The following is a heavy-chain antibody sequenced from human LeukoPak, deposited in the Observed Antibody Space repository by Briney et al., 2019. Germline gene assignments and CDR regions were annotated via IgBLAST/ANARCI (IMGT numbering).Heavy chain of an antibody. J-gene: IGHJ4*02. D-gene: IGHD3-22*01. Sequence: PSETLSLTCTVYGGSFSGYYWSWIRQPPGKGLEWIGEINHSGSTNYNPSLKSRVTISVDTSKNQFSLKLSSVTAADTAVYYCARGFNATTMIVVASPYYFDYWGQGTLVTVSS. V-gene: IGHV4-34*01. CDR2: INHSGST. CDR3: ARGFNATTMIVVASPYYFDY. CDR1: GGSFSGYY.